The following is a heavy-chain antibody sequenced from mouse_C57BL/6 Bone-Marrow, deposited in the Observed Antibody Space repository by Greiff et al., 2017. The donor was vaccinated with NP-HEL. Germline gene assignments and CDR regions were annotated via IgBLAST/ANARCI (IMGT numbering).Heavy chain of an antibody. CDR3: ARWGYDGYYLYYFDY. CDR1: GYTFTSYW. CDR2: IDPNSGGT. D-gene: IGHD2-3*01. V-gene: IGHV1-72*01. Sequence: PEVQLQQPGASVKLSCKASGYTFTSYWMHWVKQRPGRGLEWIGRIDPNSGGTKYNEKFKSKATLTVDKPSSTAYMQLSSLTSEDSAVYYCARWGYDGYYLYYFDYWGQGTTLTVSS. J-gene: IGHJ2*01.